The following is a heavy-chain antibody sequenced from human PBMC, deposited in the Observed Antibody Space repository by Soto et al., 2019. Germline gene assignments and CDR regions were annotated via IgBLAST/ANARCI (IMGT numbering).Heavy chain of an antibody. J-gene: IGHJ3*02. V-gene: IGHV1-18*01. CDR2: ISAYNGNT. D-gene: IGHD2-15*01. CDR1: GYTFTSYG. Sequence: QVPLVQSGAEVKKPGASVKVSCKASGYTFTSYGISWVRQAPGQGLEWMGWISAYNGNTNYAQKLQGRVTMTTDTSTSTAYMELRSLRSDDTAVYYCARDVARIVVVVAATRGAFDIWGQGTMVTVSS. CDR3: ARDVARIVVVVAATRGAFDI.